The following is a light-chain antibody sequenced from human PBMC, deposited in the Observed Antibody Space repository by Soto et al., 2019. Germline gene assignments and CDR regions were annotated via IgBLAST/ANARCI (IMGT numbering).Light chain of an antibody. V-gene: IGLV1-40*01. CDR3: QSYDSSLSGWV. CDR2: GNS. Sequence: QSVLTQPPSVSGAPGQRVTISCTGSSSNIGAGYDVHWYQQLPGTAPKLLIYGNSNRPSGVPDRFSGSKSGTSASLAITGXXAXXXXXYYCQSYDSSLSGWVFGGGTKVTVL. CDR1: SSNIGAGYD. J-gene: IGLJ3*02.